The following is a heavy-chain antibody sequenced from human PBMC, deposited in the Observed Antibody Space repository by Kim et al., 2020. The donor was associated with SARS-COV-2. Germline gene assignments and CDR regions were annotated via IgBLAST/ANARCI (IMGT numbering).Heavy chain of an antibody. V-gene: IGHV3-73*01. CDR3: TSLITA. Sequence: GGSLRLSCAASGFTFSGSPIHWVRQAAGKGLEWVCRVRHKAHNYETTYGASEKCRFTISRDDSKNTAYLQMNSLKTEDTAVYYCTSLITAWGQGTLVTVSS. CDR2: VRHKAHNYET. D-gene: IGHD6-25*01. CDR1: GFTFSGSP. J-gene: IGHJ4*02.